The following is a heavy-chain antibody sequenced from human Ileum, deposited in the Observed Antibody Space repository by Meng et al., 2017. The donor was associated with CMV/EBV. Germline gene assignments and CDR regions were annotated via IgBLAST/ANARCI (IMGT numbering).Heavy chain of an antibody. CDR1: GYSFTTHW. D-gene: IGHD1-26*01. Sequence: GGSLRPSCEASGYSFTTHWIGWVRQMPGKGLEWMGVVYGGDSDTRYSPPFQGQVTISADKSINTAYLHWSSLKASDTAIYYCARRRGEGGSYYSGSYDIWGQGTMVTVSS. CDR3: ARRRGEGGSYYSGSYDI. V-gene: IGHV5-51*01. CDR2: VYGGDSDT. J-gene: IGHJ3*02.